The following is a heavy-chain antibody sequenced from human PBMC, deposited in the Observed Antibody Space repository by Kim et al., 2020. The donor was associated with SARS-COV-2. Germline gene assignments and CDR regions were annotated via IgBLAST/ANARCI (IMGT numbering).Heavy chain of an antibody. V-gene: IGHV4-39*01. Sequence: YYNPSLKSRVTISVDTSKNQFSLKLSSVTAADTAVYYCARFSQYSSSSSGWGQGTLVTVSS. CDR3: ARFSQYSSSSSG. D-gene: IGHD6-6*01. J-gene: IGHJ4*02.